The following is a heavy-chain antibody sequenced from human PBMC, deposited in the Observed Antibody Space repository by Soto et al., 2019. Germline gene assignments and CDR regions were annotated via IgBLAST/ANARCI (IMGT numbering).Heavy chain of an antibody. J-gene: IGHJ4*02. V-gene: IGHV3-23*01. CDR2: LSHGGAYT. CDR3: AKWSGYGDA. Sequence: EVQLLESGGGLVQPGGSLRLSCAASGFSFSTYSMAWVRQAPGKGPEWVSGLSHGGAYTFYADSVKGRFTISVDISQNTVYLQMNSLRIEDTAVYYCAKWSGYGDAWGQGTLVTVSS. CDR1: GFSFSTYS. D-gene: IGHD4-17*01.